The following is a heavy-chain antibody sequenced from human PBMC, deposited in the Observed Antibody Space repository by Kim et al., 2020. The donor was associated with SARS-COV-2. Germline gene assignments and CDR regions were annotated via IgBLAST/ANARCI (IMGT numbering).Heavy chain of an antibody. CDR1: GGTFSSYT. V-gene: IGHV1-69*02. D-gene: IGHD6-13*01. CDR3: ARGGSSWYFFDY. CDR2: IIPILGIA. J-gene: IGHJ4*02. Sequence: SVKVSCKASGGTFSSYTISWVRQAPGQGLEWMGRIIPILGIANYAQKFQGRVTITADKSTSTAYMELSSLRSEDTAVYYCARGGSSWYFFDYWGQGTLVTVSS.